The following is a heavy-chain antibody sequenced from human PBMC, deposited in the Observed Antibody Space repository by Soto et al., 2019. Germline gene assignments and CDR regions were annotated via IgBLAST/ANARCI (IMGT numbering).Heavy chain of an antibody. CDR1: GFTFSSYA. V-gene: IGHV3-30-3*01. CDR3: ARDVRQQLTRGYFDY. CDR2: ISYDGSNK. J-gene: IGHJ4*02. Sequence: QVQLVESGGGVVQPGRSLRLSCAASGFTFSSYAMHWVRQAPGKGLEWVAVISYDGSNKYYADSVKGRFTISRDNSKNTLYLQMNSLRAEDTAVYYCARDVRQQLTRGYFDYWGQGTLVTVSS. D-gene: IGHD6-13*01.